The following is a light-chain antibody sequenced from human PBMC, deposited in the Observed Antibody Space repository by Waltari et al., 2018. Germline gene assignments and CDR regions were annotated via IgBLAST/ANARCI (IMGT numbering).Light chain of an antibody. Sequence: QSALTQPASVSGSPGQSITISCSGTGSDVGSYNLVSWYQQHPVKAPKLIIYEVNMRPSGVSDRFSGSKSGVTASLTISGLQAEDEAVYFCCSFATNSIVIFGGGTKLTVL. V-gene: IGLV2-23*02. CDR3: CSFATNSIVI. CDR1: GSDVGSYNL. J-gene: IGLJ2*01. CDR2: EVN.